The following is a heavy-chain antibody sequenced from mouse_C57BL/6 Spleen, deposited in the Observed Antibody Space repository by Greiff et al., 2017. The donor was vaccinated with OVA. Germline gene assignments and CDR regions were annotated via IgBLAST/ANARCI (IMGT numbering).Heavy chain of an antibody. CDR3: TRSPPDDGYYGYYAMDY. CDR2: IDPETGGT. Sequence: VQLQQSGAELVRPGASVTLSCKASGYTFTDYEMHWVKQTPVHGLEWIGAIDPETGGTAYNQKFKGKAILTADKSSSTAYMELRSLTSEDSAVYYCTRSPPDDGYYGYYAMDYWGQGTSVTVSS. CDR1: GYTFTDYE. D-gene: IGHD2-3*01. V-gene: IGHV1-15*01. J-gene: IGHJ4*01.